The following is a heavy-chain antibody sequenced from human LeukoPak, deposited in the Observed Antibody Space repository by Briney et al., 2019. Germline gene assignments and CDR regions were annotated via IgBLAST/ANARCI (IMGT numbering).Heavy chain of an antibody. V-gene: IGHV1-69*05. D-gene: IGHD2-2*01. CDR3: AREYRPLHKTVPAAHNWFDP. CDR1: GGTFSSYA. Sequence: SVKVSCKASGGTFSSYAISWVRQAPGQGLEWMGGIIPIFGTANYAQKFQGRVTITTDESTSTAYMELSSLRSEDTAVYYCAREYRPLHKTVPAAHNWFDPWGQGTLVTVSS. CDR2: IIPIFGTA. J-gene: IGHJ5*02.